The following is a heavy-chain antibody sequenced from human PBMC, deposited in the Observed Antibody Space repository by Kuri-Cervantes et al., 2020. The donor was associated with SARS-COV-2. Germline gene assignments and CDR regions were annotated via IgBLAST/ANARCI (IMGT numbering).Heavy chain of an antibody. CDR3: ARDAIAARPSRGAFDI. V-gene: IGHV3-48*01. J-gene: IGHJ3*02. Sequence: GESLKISCAASGFTFSSYSMNWVRQAPGKGLEWVSYISSSSSTIYYADSVKGRFTISRDNAKNSLYLQMNSLRAEDTAVYYCARDAIAARPSRGAFDIWGQGTMVTVSS. D-gene: IGHD6-6*01. CDR1: GFTFSSYS. CDR2: ISSSSSTI.